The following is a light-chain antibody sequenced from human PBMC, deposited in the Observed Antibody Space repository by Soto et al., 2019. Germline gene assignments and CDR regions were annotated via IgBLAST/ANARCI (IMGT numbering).Light chain of an antibody. J-gene: IGKJ1*01. CDR1: QVISNY. V-gene: IGKV1-27*01. CDR2: AAS. CDR3: QKYDSVPWS. Sequence: DIQMTQSPSSLSASVGDRVTITCRASQVISNYLAWYQQKSGKDPKLLIYAASTLQSGVPSRFSGSGSGTDFTLTISSLQPEDVATYYCQKYDSVPWSFGQGTRVEI.